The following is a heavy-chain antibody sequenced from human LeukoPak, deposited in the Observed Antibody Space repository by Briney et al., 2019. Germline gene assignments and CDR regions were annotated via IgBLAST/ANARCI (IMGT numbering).Heavy chain of an antibody. V-gene: IGHV3-48*04. Sequence: GGSLRLSCVASGFTFTSYTMNWVRQAPGRGLEWVSYISSSGSAKYYADSVKGRFTISRDNAKNSLYLQMNSLRAEDTAVYYCARGSQWDLLGSCDYWGQGTLVTVSS. CDR3: ARGSQWDLLGSCDY. D-gene: IGHD1-26*01. CDR1: GFTFTSYT. CDR2: ISSSGSAK. J-gene: IGHJ4*02.